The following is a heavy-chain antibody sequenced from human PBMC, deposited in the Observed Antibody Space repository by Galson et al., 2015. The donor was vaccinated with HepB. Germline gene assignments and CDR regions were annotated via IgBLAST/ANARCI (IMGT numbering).Heavy chain of an antibody. J-gene: IGHJ3*02. V-gene: IGHV3-30*18. CDR1: GFTFSSYG. CDR3: AKVRFYDFWNGYYTYDAIDI. Sequence: SLRLSCAASGFTFSSYGMQWVRQAPGKGLEWVAVISYDGITKYYADSVKGRFTISRDNSKNTLYLQMNSLRAEDTAVYYCAKVRFYDFWNGYYTYDAIDIWGQGTMVTVSS. CDR2: ISYDGITK. D-gene: IGHD3-3*01.